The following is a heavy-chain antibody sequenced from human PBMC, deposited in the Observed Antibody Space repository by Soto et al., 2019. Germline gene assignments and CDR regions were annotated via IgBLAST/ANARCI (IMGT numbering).Heavy chain of an antibody. CDR2: ISYDGRDI. J-gene: IGHJ1*01. CDR1: GFIFSTYG. D-gene: IGHD3-22*01. CDR3: VQDRYYDSSGYYPSH. V-gene: IGHV3-30*18. Sequence: QVQLVESGGGVVQPGRSLRLSCAASGFIFSTYGMHWVRQAPGKGLEWVAVISYDGRDILYADSVKGRFTISRTDSKNTLYLQMNSLRAEDTAMYNFVQDRYYDSSGYYPSHWGQGTLVTVSS.